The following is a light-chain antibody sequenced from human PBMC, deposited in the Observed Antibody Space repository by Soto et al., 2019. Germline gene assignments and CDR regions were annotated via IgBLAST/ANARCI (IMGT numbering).Light chain of an antibody. CDR2: GAS. CDR3: QQYGSSPWT. CDR1: QTVSNSY. Sequence: EIGLTQSPGTLSLSPGERATLSCRASQTVSNSYIAWYQQKPGQAPRLLIYGASSRATGIPDRFSGSGYGPDFTLTISRLEPEDFAVYYCQQYGSSPWTFGQGTKVEIK. J-gene: IGKJ1*01. V-gene: IGKV3-20*01.